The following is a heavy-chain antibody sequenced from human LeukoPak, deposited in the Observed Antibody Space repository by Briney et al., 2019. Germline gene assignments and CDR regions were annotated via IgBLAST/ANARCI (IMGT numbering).Heavy chain of an antibody. J-gene: IGHJ4*02. Sequence: GESLRLSSAASGLTLSRYSMNWVRQARGKGLEWVSYISSSSSNVNYAESVKGRFTISRDNAKNSLYLQMNSLRAEDTAVYYCARDSNFYDSGTYWGYYFDYWGQGTLVTVSS. CDR3: ARDSNFYDSGTYWGYYFDY. CDR2: ISSSSSNV. D-gene: IGHD3-10*01. CDR1: GLTLSRYS. V-gene: IGHV3-48*01.